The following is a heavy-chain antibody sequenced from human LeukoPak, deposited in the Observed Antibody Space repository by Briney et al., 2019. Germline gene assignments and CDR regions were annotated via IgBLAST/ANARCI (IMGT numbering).Heavy chain of an antibody. CDR1: GGTFSSYT. CDR3: ARNYDSSRGGFDY. D-gene: IGHD3-22*01. J-gene: IGHJ4*02. V-gene: IGHV1-69*02. CDR2: IIPILGIA. Sequence: SVKVSCKASGGTFSSYTISWVRQAPGQGLEWMGRIIPILGIANYAQKFQGRVTITADKSTSTAYMELSSLRSEDTAVYYCARNYDSSRGGFDYWGQGTLVTVFS.